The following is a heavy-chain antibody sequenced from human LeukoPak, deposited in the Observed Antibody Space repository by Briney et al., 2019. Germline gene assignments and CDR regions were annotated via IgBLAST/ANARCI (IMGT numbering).Heavy chain of an antibody. CDR2: IYYSGST. CDR3: ARGGQWSADAFDI. D-gene: IGHD3-3*01. Sequence: PSETLSLTCTVSGGSISSGDYYWSWIRQPPGKGLEWIGYIYYSGSTYYNPSLKSRVTISVDTSKNQFSLKLSSVTAADTAVYYCARGGQWSADAFDIWGQGTMVTVSS. CDR1: GGSISSGDYY. V-gene: IGHV4-30-4*08. J-gene: IGHJ3*02.